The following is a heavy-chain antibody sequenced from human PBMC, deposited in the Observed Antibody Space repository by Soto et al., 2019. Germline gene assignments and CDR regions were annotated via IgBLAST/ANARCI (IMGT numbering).Heavy chain of an antibody. J-gene: IGHJ4*02. CDR1: GFTLSSSA. V-gene: IGHV1-58*01. Sequence: GASVKVSFKTSGFTLSSSAVQWLRQTRGQRLEWIGWIVAGSGNTHYAQRFQERVTLTRDMSTSTAYLELSSLRSEDTAVYYCAADPYYYDSSNYYSFDHWGQGTLVTVSS. CDR3: AADPYYYDSSNYYSFDH. CDR2: IVAGSGNT. D-gene: IGHD3-22*01.